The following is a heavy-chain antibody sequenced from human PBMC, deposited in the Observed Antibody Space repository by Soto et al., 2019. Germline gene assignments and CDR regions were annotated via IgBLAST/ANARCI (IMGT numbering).Heavy chain of an antibody. Sequence: DVQLVESVGGLVQPGGSLRLSCSASGFTFSSYSMNWVRQAPGKGLEWLSYINFSSDVIYYADSVKGRFTISRDNAENSLFLQMSSLRDEDTGVYYCVRVAGGSFVWGQGTLVTVSS. CDR2: INFSSDVI. CDR1: GFTFSSYS. CDR3: VRVAGGSFV. J-gene: IGHJ4*02. V-gene: IGHV3-48*02. D-gene: IGHD2-15*01.